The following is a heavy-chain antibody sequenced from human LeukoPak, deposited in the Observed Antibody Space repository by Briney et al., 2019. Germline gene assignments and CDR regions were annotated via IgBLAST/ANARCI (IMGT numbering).Heavy chain of an antibody. CDR3: ARGEGGYSYAF. Sequence: GESLKISCKASGYSFSSYWIAWVRQIPGKGLEWMGIINPADSDTRYGLSIQGQVTISADRSISTAYLQWSSLKASDTAIYYCARGEGGYSYAFWGQGTLVSVSS. CDR2: INPADSDT. D-gene: IGHD5-24*01. J-gene: IGHJ4*02. V-gene: IGHV5-51*01. CDR1: GYSFSSYW.